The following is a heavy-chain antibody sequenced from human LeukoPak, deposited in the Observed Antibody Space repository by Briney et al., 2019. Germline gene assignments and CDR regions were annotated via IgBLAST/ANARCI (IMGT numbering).Heavy chain of an antibody. CDR2: INHSGST. CDR3: AVTSGCSGGSCYSAGWFDP. V-gene: IGHV4-34*08. D-gene: IGHD2-15*01. Sequence: GSLRLSCAASGFTFSTSWMTWVRQPPGKGLEWSGEINHSGSTNYNPSLKSRVTISVDTSKHQFSLKLSSVTAADTAVYYCAVTSGCSGGSCYSAGWFDPWGQGTLVTVSS. CDR1: GFTFSTSW. J-gene: IGHJ5*02.